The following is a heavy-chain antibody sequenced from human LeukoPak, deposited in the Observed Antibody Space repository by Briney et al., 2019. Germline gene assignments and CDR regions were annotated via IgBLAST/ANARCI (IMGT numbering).Heavy chain of an antibody. CDR2: IYYSGST. CDR3: ARDSYSSSWYKGVGWFDP. Sequence: SETLSLTCTVSGGSISSYYWSWIRQPPGKGLEWIGYIYYSGSTNYNPSLKSRVTISVDTSKNQFSLKLSSVTAADTAVYYCARDSYSSSWYKGVGWFDPWGLGTLVTVSS. CDR1: GGSISSYY. J-gene: IGHJ5*02. V-gene: IGHV4-59*01. D-gene: IGHD6-13*01.